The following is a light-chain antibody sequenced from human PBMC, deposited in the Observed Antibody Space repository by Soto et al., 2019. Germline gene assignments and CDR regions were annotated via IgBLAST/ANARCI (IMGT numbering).Light chain of an antibody. CDR1: QASSSY. V-gene: IGKV1-9*01. CDR3: QQLNSDPRT. CDR2: GAS. Sequence: IQLTQSPSSLSASVGDRVTITCRASQASSSYLAWYQQKPGRAPNLLIYGASTLQSGVPSRFSGSGSGTDVTLTISNLQPEEFATYYCQQLNSDPRTFGQGTKVEIK. J-gene: IGKJ1*01.